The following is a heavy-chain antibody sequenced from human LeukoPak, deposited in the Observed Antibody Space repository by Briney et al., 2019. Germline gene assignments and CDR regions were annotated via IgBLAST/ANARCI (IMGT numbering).Heavy chain of an antibody. Sequence: SETLSLTCTVSCSSISSYYWSWIRPPPGKGLEWSGYIYYSGSTNYNPSLKGRVTISVDTSKNQFSLKLSSVTAADTAVYYCARVAGKWAVSWFDPWGQGTLVTVSS. D-gene: IGHD2-8*01. CDR1: CSSISSYY. V-gene: IGHV4-59*01. CDR3: ARVAGKWAVSWFDP. CDR2: IYYSGST. J-gene: IGHJ5*02.